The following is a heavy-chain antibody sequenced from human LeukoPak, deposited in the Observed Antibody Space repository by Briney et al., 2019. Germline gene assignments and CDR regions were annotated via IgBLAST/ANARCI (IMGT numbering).Heavy chain of an antibody. V-gene: IGHV4-31*03. CDR3: ARDSTGVGNLDDAFDI. J-gene: IGHJ3*02. D-gene: IGHD1-26*01. Sequence: SETLSLTCTVSGGSISSGGYYWTRIRQHPGKGLEWIVYIYYSGSAYYNPSLKSRVTISVDTSKNQFSLKLSSVTAADTAVYYCARDSTGVGNLDDAFDIWGQGTMVSVSS. CDR2: IYYSGSA. CDR1: GGSISSGGYY.